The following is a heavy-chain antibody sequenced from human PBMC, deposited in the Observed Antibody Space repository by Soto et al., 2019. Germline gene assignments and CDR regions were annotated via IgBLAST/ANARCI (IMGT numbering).Heavy chain of an antibody. Sequence: WGSLRLSCAASGFTFGNYAMTWVRQAPGKGLEWVSAISGSGGSTYYADSVKGRFTISRDNSKNTLYLQMNSLRAEDTAVYYCANGGAAGIVVVPAAMGYYYYYGMDVWGQGTTVTVSS. V-gene: IGHV3-23*01. CDR2: ISGSGGST. J-gene: IGHJ6*02. D-gene: IGHD2-2*01. CDR1: GFTFGNYA. CDR3: ANGGAAGIVVVPAAMGYYYYYGMDV.